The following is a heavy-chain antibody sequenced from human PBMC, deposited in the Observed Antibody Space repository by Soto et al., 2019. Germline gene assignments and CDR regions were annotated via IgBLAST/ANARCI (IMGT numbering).Heavy chain of an antibody. V-gene: IGHV3-7*01. J-gene: IGHJ4*02. Sequence: XGSLRLSCSAAGVTFSNYWMTWVRQAPGKGLEWVANINLDGREKYYVDSVKGRFTISRDNAKNSLYMQMNSLRAEDSAVYYCARDDFWSDLDYWGQGTLVTVSS. CDR2: INLDGREK. CDR1: GVTFSNYW. D-gene: IGHD3-3*01. CDR3: ARDDFWSDLDY.